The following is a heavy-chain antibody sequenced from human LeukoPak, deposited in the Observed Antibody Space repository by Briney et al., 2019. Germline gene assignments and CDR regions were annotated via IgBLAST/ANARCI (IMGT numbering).Heavy chain of an antibody. Sequence: PGGSLRLSCAASGFSFSSYGIQWVRQASGKGLEWVAGIWYDGSNKYYADSVKGRFTISRDNSKNTLYLQMNSLRAEDTAVYYCARAAGESYFDYWGQGTLVTVSS. J-gene: IGHJ4*02. CDR2: IWYDGSNK. D-gene: IGHD3-10*01. CDR3: ARAAGESYFDY. V-gene: IGHV3-33*01. CDR1: GFSFSSYG.